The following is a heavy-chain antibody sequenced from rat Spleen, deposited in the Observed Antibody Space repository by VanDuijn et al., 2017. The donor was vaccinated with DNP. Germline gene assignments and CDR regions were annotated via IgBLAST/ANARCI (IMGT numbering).Heavy chain of an antibody. D-gene: IGHD1-11*01. CDR1: GYSITSNY. V-gene: IGHV3-1*01. CDR2: ISYSGST. CDR3: ARGLNYGGYNYYWYFDF. Sequence: EVQLQESGPGLVKPSQSLSLTCSVTGYSITSNYWAWIRKFPGNKMEWMGYISYSGSTGYNPSLKSRNSITRDTSKNQFFLQLNSITTEDTATYYCARGLNYGGYNYYWYFDFWGPGTMVTVSS. J-gene: IGHJ1*01.